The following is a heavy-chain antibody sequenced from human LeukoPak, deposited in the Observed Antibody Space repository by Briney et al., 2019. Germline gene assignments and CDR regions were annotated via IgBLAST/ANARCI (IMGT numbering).Heavy chain of an antibody. V-gene: IGHV3-66*02. D-gene: IGHD4-17*01. CDR2: IYSGGST. CDR3: AREAAYYGDYHFDY. Sequence: GGSLRLSCAASGFTVSSNYMSWVRQAPGKGLEWVSVIYSGGSTYYADSVKGRFTISRDNSKNTLYLQMNSLRAEDTAVYYCAREAAYYGDYHFDYWDQGTLVTVSS. CDR1: GFTVSSNY. J-gene: IGHJ4*02.